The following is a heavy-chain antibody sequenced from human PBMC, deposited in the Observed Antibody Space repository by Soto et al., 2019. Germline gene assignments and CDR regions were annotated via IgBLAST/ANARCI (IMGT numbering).Heavy chain of an antibody. J-gene: IGHJ3*02. CDR1: GYTLTSYY. V-gene: IGHV1-46*01. CDR2: INPSGGST. Sequence: ASVKVSCKASGYTLTSYYMHGVRQAPGQGLEWMGIINPSGGSTSYAQKFQGRVTMTRDTSTSTVYMELSSLRSEDTAVYYCARSWSIAAPSPDAFDIWGQGTMVTVSS. D-gene: IGHD6-6*01. CDR3: ARSWSIAAPSPDAFDI.